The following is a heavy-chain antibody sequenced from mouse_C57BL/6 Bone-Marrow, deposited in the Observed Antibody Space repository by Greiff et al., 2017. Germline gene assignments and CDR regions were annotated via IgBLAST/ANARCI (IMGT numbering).Heavy chain of an antibody. CDR3: ARTHRPVMVTGTFAY. J-gene: IGHJ3*01. V-gene: IGHV7-3*01. CDR2: IRNKATGHTT. CDR1: GFTFTDYY. Sequence: EVQGVESGGGLVQPGGSLSLSCAASGFTFTDYYMRWVRQPPGKALAWLGFIRNKATGHTTEYSAPVKGRFTIVRDNSQSILYLQMNALSAEDSATYYCARTHRPVMVTGTFAYWGQGTLVTVSA. D-gene: IGHD2-3*01.